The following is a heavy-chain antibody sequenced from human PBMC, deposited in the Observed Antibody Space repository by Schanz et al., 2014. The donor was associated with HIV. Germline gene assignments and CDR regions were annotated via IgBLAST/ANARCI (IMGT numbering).Heavy chain of an antibody. CDR2: IKQDESEK. CDR3: VLPSAKIVGGLGEHYFDH. D-gene: IGHD1-26*01. J-gene: IGHJ4*02. Sequence: VQLVESGGGLVQSGGSLRLSCAASGFSFSNFWVTWVRQAPGKRLEWVANIKQDESEKYYADSVKGRFTISRDNAKNSLYLQMNSLRAEDTAVYYCVLPSAKIVGGLGEHYFDHWGQGTLVTVSS. CDR1: GFSFSNFW. V-gene: IGHV3-7*01.